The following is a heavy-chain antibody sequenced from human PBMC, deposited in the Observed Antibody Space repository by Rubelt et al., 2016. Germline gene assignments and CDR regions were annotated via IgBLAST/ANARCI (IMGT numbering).Heavy chain of an antibody. Sequence: SGGGLVKPGGSLRISCTGSGFTFSNAWLSWVRQAPGKGLEWVSSSGSSSGHLYYADSVKGRFTMSRDNAKNSLYLQMNSLRDDDTAVYYCARGYCSRSDSCYANWFDPWGQGTLVTVSS. CDR2: SGSSSGHL. CDR1: GFTFSNAW. D-gene: IGHD2-2*01. V-gene: IGHV3-21*01. CDR3: ARGYCSRSDSCYANWFDP. J-gene: IGHJ5*02.